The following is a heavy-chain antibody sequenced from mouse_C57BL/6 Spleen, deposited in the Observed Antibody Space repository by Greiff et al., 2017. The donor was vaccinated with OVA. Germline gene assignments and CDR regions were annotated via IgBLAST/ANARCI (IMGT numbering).Heavy chain of an antibody. CDR3: ARGYSNYDAMDY. D-gene: IGHD2-5*01. V-gene: IGHV1-18*01. CDR1: GYTFTDYN. Sequence: EVKLQQSGPELVKPGASVKIPCKASGYTFTDYNMDWVKQSHGKSLEWIGDINPNNGGTIYNQKFKGKATLTVDKSSSTAYMELRSLTSEDTAVYYCARGYSNYDAMDYWGQGTSVTVSS. J-gene: IGHJ4*01. CDR2: INPNNGGT.